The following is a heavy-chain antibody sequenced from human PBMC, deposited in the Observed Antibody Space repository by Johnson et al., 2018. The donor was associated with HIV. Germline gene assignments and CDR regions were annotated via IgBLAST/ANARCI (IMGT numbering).Heavy chain of an antibody. V-gene: IGHV3-30-3*02. D-gene: IGHD2-2*01. J-gene: IGHJ3*02. CDR3: AKTAAADAFDI. CDR1: GFTFSSYA. Sequence: QEQLVESGGGVVQPGRSLRLSCAASGFTFSSYAMHWVRQAPGKGLEWVAVISYDGSNKYYADSVKGRFTISRDNSKNTLYLQMNSLRAEDTAVYYCAKTAAADAFDIWGQGTMVTVSS. CDR2: ISYDGSNK.